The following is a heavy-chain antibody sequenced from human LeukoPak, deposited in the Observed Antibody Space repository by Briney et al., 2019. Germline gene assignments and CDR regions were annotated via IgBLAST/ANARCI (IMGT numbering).Heavy chain of an antibody. D-gene: IGHD2-21*01. Sequence: GGSLGLSCAASGFTFSSHSMNWVRQAPGKGLEWVSSISSSSSYIYYADSVKGRFTISRDNAKNSLYLQMNSLRAEDTAVYYCARGAHSYFDYWGQGTLVTVSS. CDR1: GFTFSSHS. V-gene: IGHV3-21*01. J-gene: IGHJ4*02. CDR3: ARGAHSYFDY. CDR2: ISSSSSYI.